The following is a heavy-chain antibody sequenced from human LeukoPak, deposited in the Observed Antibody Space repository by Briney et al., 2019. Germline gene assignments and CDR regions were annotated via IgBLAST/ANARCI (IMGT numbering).Heavy chain of an antibody. CDR2: ISTNGGST. V-gene: IGHV3-64D*09. D-gene: IGHD5-12*01. CDR3: ASTSGYTHYYFDY. J-gene: IGHJ4*02. CDR1: GFSFSSFA. Sequence: GGSLRLSCSASGFSFSSFAMHWVRQAPGKGLEYVSAISTNGGSTYYADPVKGRFSISRDNSKNTLYLQMSTLRTEDTAVYYCASTSGYTHYYFDYWGQGTLVTVSS.